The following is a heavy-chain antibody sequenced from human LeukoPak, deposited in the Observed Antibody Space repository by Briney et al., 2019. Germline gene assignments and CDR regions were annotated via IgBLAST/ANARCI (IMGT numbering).Heavy chain of an antibody. CDR2: MGGSGGST. V-gene: IGHV3-23*01. D-gene: IGHD3-16*01. Sequence: GGSLRLSCAASGFTFSSYAMSWVRQAPGKGLEWVSVMGGSGGSTYYADSVKGRFTISRDNSKNTLYLQMNSLRAEDTAVYYCAKVRGEHAFDIWGQGTMVTVSS. J-gene: IGHJ3*02. CDR1: GFTFSSYA. CDR3: AKVRGEHAFDI.